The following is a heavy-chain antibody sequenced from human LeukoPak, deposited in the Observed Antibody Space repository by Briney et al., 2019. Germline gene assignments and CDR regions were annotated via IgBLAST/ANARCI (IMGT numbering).Heavy chain of an antibody. Sequence: ASVKVSCKASGGTFSSYAISWVRQAPGQGLEWTGRIIPILGIANYAQKFQGRVTITADKSTSTAYMELSSLRSEDTAVYYCARDGVWFGELLPSLDYWGQGTLVTVSS. D-gene: IGHD3-10*01. V-gene: IGHV1-69*04. CDR3: ARDGVWFGELLPSLDY. CDR2: IIPILGIA. J-gene: IGHJ4*02. CDR1: GGTFSSYA.